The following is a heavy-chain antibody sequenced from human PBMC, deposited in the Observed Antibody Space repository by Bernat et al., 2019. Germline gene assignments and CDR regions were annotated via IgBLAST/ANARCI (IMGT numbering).Heavy chain of an antibody. Sequence: EVQLVESGGGLVQPGGSLRLSYAASGFTFSSYWMHWVRQAPGKGLVWVSRFNSDGTTTTYADSVKGRFTISRDNAKNTVYLQMNSLRAEDTAVYYCARARYYDLIDYWGQGTLVTVSS. CDR2: FNSDGTTT. CDR3: ARARYYDLIDY. V-gene: IGHV3-74*01. J-gene: IGHJ4*02. D-gene: IGHD3-3*01. CDR1: GFTFSSYW.